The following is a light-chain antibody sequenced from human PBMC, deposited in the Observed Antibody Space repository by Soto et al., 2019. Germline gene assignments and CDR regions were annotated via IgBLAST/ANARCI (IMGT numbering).Light chain of an antibody. Sequence: EIVMTQSPATLSMSPGGRASLSCRANQSVSSNLAWYQQKPGQAPRLLIYGASTRATGIPARFSGGGSGIDFTLSISSLQSEDFAVYYCQQYDNWPPFTFGQGTKLEIK. J-gene: IGKJ2*01. CDR1: QSVSSN. V-gene: IGKV3-15*01. CDR3: QQYDNWPPFT. CDR2: GAS.